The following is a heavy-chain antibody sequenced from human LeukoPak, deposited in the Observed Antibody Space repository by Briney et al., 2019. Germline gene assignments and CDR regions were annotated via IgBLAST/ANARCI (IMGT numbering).Heavy chain of an antibody. Sequence: GPCLRLSCADAGVTLTPSAMALVRQSPGKLPRLVSAIDCTAQTTYYADSVKGRFTISRDNSKNTLYLQLSSLRVEDTAVYYCAKVATWTSFDSWGQGTLVTVSS. CDR2: IDCTAQTT. D-gene: IGHD3/OR15-3a*01. CDR3: AKVATWTSFDS. CDR1: GVTLTPSA. V-gene: IGHV3-23*01. J-gene: IGHJ4*02.